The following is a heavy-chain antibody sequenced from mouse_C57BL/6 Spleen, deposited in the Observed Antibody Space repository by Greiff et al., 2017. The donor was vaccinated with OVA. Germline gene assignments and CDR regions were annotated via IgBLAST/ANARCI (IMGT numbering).Heavy chain of an antibody. J-gene: IGHJ3*01. V-gene: IGHV1-15*01. CDR1: GYTFTDYE. CDR2: IDPETGGT. Sequence: VQLQQSGAELVRPGASVTLSCKASGYTFTDYEMHWVKQTPVHGLEWIGAIDPETGGTAYNQKFKGKAILTADKSSSTAYMELRSLTSEDSAVYYCTREGYYGSSSGFAYWGQGTLVTVSA. CDR3: TREGYYGSSSGFAY. D-gene: IGHD1-1*01.